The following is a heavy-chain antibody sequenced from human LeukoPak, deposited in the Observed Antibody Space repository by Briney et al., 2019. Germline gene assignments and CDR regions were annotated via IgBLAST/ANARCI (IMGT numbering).Heavy chain of an antibody. CDR3: ARDQGLYSYGYGTYPNWFDP. CDR2: ISGSGGST. CDR1: GFTFSSYA. D-gene: IGHD5-18*01. V-gene: IGHV3-23*01. J-gene: IGHJ5*02. Sequence: GGSLRLSCAASGFTFSSYAMSWVRQAPGKGLEWVSAISGSGGSTYYADSVKGRFTISRDNAKNSLYLQMNSLRAEDTAVYYCARDQGLYSYGYGTYPNWFDPWGQGTLVTVSS.